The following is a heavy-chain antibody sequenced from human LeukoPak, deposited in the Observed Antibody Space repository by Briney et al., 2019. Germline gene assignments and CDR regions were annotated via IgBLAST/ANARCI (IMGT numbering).Heavy chain of an antibody. CDR2: IREDGSET. J-gene: IGHJ4*02. V-gene: IGHV3-7*01. D-gene: IGHD2-2*01. Sequence: GGSLRLSCAASGCSFSSYCMNWVRQAPGKGLEWVAIIREDGSETYYVDSVKGRFTISRDNAKNSLYLQMNSLRVEDTAVYYCAKAGGDIKYRHFDFWGQGTLVTVSS. CDR1: GCSFSSYC. CDR3: AKAGGDIKYRHFDF.